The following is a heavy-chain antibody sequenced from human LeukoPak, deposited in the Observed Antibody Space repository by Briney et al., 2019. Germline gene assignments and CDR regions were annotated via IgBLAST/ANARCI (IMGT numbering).Heavy chain of an antibody. CDR2: INAGNGNT. CDR3: ARVSDRGRGYSGYGDY. CDR1: GYTFTSYA. V-gene: IGHV1-3*01. J-gene: IGHJ4*02. D-gene: IGHD5-12*01. Sequence: GASVKVSCKASGYTFTSYAMHWVRQAPGQRLEWMGWINAGNGNTKYSQKFQGRVTITRDTSASTAYMELSSLRSEDTAVYYGARVSDRGRGYSGYGDYWGQGTLVTVSS.